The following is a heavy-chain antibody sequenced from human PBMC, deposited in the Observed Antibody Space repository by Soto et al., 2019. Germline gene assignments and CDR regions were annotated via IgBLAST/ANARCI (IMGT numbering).Heavy chain of an antibody. V-gene: IGHV1-69*02. CDR3: ARGGRQGYCCSTSCQAFDY. CDR2: IIPILGIA. D-gene: IGHD2-2*01. Sequence: ASVKVSCKASGGTFSSYTIGWVRQAPGQGLEWMGRIIPILGIANYAQKFQGRVTITADKSTSTAYMELSSLRSEDTAVYYCARGGRQGYCCSTSCQAFDYWGQGTLVTVSS. J-gene: IGHJ4*02. CDR1: GGTFSSYT.